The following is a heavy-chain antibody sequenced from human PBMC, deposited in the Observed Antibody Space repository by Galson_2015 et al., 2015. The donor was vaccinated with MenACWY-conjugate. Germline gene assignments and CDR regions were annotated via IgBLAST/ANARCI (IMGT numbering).Heavy chain of an antibody. V-gene: IGHV4-4*02. Sequence: SETLSLTCTVSGGSITTTNWWRWVRQSPGKGLEWIGEIYQSGTANYNPSLMSRVTISLDKSKNQFSLKLTSMTAADTAIYYCARDSSPPPGVASPGSYVFQLWGQGTKVTVSS. CDR1: GGSITTTNW. CDR2: IYQSGTA. CDR3: ARDSSPPPGVASPGSYVFQL. J-gene: IGHJ3*01. D-gene: IGHD1-1*01.